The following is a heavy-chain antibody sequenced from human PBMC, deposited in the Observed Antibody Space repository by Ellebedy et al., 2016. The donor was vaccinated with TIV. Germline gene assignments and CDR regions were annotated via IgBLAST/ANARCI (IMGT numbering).Heavy chain of an antibody. D-gene: IGHD3-10*01. CDR3: ARLLGEMKYYYGLDV. Sequence: GESLKISCAASGFTVSNNFMSWVRQPPGKGLEWVSVIYSVGTTYYADSVKGRFTISRDNSKNTLYLQMNSLRAEDTAVYYCARLLGEMKYYYGLDVWGQGTTVTVSS. V-gene: IGHV3-53*01. CDR2: IYSVGTT. CDR1: GFTVSNNF. J-gene: IGHJ6*02.